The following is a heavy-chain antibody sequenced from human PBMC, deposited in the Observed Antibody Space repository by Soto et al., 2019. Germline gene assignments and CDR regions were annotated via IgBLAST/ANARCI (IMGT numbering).Heavy chain of an antibody. V-gene: IGHV4-31*03. D-gene: IGHD2-15*01. Sequence: PSETLSLTCTVSGGSISSGGYYWSWIRQHPGKGLEWIGYIYYSGSTYYNPSLKSRVTISVDTSKNQFSLKLSSVTAADTAVYYCAREGRDGYWFDPWGQGTLVTVSS. CDR1: GGSISSGGYY. CDR3: AREGRDGYWFDP. J-gene: IGHJ5*02. CDR2: IYYSGST.